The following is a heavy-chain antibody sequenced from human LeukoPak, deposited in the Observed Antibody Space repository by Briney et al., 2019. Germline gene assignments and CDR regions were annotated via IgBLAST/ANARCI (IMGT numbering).Heavy chain of an antibody. J-gene: IGHJ4*02. CDR3: ARDPIAVAGDDFDY. CDR1: GFTFSSYG. Sequence: GGSLRLSCAASGFTFSSYGMHWVRQAPGKGLEWVAVIWYDGSNKYYADSVKGRFTISRDNSKNTLYLQMNSLRAEDTAVYYCARDPIAVAGDDFDYWGQGTLVTVSS. D-gene: IGHD6-19*01. V-gene: IGHV3-33*08. CDR2: IWYDGSNK.